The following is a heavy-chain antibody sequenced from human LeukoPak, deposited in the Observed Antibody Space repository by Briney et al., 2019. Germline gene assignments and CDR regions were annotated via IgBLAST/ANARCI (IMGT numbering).Heavy chain of an antibody. CDR2: INPNRSGT. D-gene: IGHD2-2*01. J-gene: IGHJ5*02. Sequence: ASVKLSCKASGYTFTGYYMHWVRQAPGKGLEWMSCINPNRSGTNYAHYLQGRVTMSRDTAKNTVYMELSRLRSDDTAVYFCAMDLRSTPRWFEPRGQGDLVTVSS. CDR3: AMDLRSTPRWFEP. CDR1: GYTFTGYY. V-gene: IGHV1-2*02.